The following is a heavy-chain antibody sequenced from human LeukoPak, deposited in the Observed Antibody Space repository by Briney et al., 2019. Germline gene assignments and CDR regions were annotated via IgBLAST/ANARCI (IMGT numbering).Heavy chain of an antibody. CDR2: IYYSGST. Sequence: SETLSLTCTVSGGSISSYYWSWIRQPPGKGLEWIGYIYYSGSTNYNPSLKSRVTISVDTSKNQFSLKLSSVTAADTAVYYCARVGERYYYDSSGYPTGYFDYWGQGSLVTVSS. V-gene: IGHV4-59*01. D-gene: IGHD3-22*01. CDR3: ARVGERYYYDSSGYPTGYFDY. J-gene: IGHJ4*02. CDR1: GGSISSYY.